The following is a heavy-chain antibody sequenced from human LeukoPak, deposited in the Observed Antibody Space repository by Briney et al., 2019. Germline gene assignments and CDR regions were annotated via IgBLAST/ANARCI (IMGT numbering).Heavy chain of an antibody. CDR1: GYTFTGYY. J-gene: IGHJ6*02. Sequence: ASVKVSCKASGYTFTGYYMHWVRQAPGQGLEWMGWISAYNGNTNYAQKLQGRVTMTTDTSTSTAYMELRSLRSDDTAVYYCARVKGIAAAGTNYYYGMDVWGQGTTVTVSS. D-gene: IGHD6-13*01. V-gene: IGHV1-18*04. CDR2: ISAYNGNT. CDR3: ARVKGIAAAGTNYYYGMDV.